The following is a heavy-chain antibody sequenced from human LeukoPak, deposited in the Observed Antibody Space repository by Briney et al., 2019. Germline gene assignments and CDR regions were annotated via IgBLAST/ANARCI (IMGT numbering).Heavy chain of an antibody. CDR3: ASGFYYDTSDYPTALPY. Sequence: GASVKVSCKASGYTFTGYYIHWVRQAPGQGLEWMGRTNPNSGATYYAQKSQGRVTMTRDTSITTAYMELSRLRSDDTAIYYCASGFYYDTSDYPTALPYWGHGTLVTVSS. D-gene: IGHD3-22*01. J-gene: IGHJ4*01. CDR1: GYTFTGYY. CDR2: TNPNSGAT. V-gene: IGHV1-2*06.